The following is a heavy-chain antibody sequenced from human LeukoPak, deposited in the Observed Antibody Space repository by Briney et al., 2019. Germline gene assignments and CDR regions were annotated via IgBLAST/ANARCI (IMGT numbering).Heavy chain of an antibody. D-gene: IGHD3-22*01. V-gene: IGHV4-61*01. CDR1: GGSFSSGSYY. J-gene: IGHJ3*02. CDR3: ASYGYYYDSSGYYYENAFDI. Sequence: SETLSLTCTVSGGSFSSGSYYWSWIRQPPGKGLEWIGYIYYSGSTNYNPSLKSRVTISVDTSKNQFSLELSSVTAADTAVYYCASYGYYYDSSGYYYENAFDIWGQGTMVTVSS. CDR2: IYYSGST.